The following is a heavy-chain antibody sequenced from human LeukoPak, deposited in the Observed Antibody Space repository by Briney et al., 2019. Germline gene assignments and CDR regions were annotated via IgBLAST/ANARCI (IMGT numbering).Heavy chain of an antibody. CDR1: GGSIRSSNYY. D-gene: IGHD3-22*01. CDR3: VRLFYYDSRGPPS. CDR2: IYYSGST. Sequence: SETLSLTCNVLGGSIRSSNYYWGWIRQPPGKGLEWIGSIYYSGSTYHNPSLKGRGTMSVDTSNNQFSLKLTSATATDTAVYYCVRLFYYDSRGPPSWGQGTLVTVSS. J-gene: IGHJ5*02. V-gene: IGHV4-39*01.